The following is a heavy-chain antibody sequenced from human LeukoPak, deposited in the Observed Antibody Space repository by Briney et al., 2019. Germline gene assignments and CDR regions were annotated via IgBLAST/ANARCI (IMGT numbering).Heavy chain of an antibody. CDR2: IQSKTDGGTT. CDR3: TAEGLVDIVATDY. Sequence: GGSLRLSCAASGFTFSNAWMSWVRQAPGKGLGWVGRIQSKTDGGTTDYAAPVKGRFTISRDDSINTLYLQMNSLKTEDTAVYYCTAEGLVDIVATDYWGQGTLATVSS. V-gene: IGHV3-15*01. D-gene: IGHD5-12*01. J-gene: IGHJ4*02. CDR1: GFTFSNAW.